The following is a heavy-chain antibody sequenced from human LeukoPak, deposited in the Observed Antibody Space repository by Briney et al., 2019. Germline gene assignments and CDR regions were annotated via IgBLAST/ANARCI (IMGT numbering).Heavy chain of an antibody. D-gene: IGHD5-18*01. CDR1: GYTFTSYA. Sequence: ASVKVSCKASGYTFTSYAMHWVRQAPGQRLEWMGWINAGNGNTKYSQKFQGRVTITRDTSASTAYMELSSLRSEDTAVYYCARGDSYGYYLDYWGQGTLVTVSS. CDR3: ARGDSYGYYLDY. CDR2: INAGNGNT. V-gene: IGHV1-3*01. J-gene: IGHJ4*02.